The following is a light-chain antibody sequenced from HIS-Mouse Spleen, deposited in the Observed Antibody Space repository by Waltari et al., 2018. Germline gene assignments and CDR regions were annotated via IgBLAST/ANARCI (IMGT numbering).Light chain of an antibody. CDR1: SSDVGRYNL. Sequence: QSALTQPASVSGSPGQSITISCTGTSSDVGRYNLVSWYQQHPGKAPKLMIYGGSKRPSVVSNRFSGSKSGNTASLTISGLQAEDEADYYCCSYAGSSTWVFGGGTKLTVL. J-gene: IGLJ3*02. CDR2: GGS. CDR3: CSYAGSSTWV. V-gene: IGLV2-23*01.